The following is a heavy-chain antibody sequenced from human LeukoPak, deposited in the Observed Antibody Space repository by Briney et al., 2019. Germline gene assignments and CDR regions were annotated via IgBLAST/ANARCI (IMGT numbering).Heavy chain of an antibody. V-gene: IGHV1-3*01. J-gene: IGHJ6*02. D-gene: IGHD1-20*01. Sequence: ASVKVSCKASGYTFTSYAMHWVRQAPGQRLEWIGWINAGNGNTKYSQKFQGRVTITRDTSASTAYMELSSLRSEDTAVYYCAKEAPRSHNWNDALYYGMDVWGQGTTVTVSS. CDR3: AKEAPRSHNWNDALYYGMDV. CDR1: GYTFTSYA. CDR2: INAGNGNT.